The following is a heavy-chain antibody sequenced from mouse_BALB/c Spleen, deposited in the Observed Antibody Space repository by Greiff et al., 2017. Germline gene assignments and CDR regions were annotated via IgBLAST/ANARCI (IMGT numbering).Heavy chain of an antibody. D-gene: IGHD2-3*01. Sequence: EVKVVESGGGLVKPGGSLKLSCAASGFTFSSYAMSWVRQTPEKRLEWVATISSGGSYTYYPDSVKGRFTISRDNAKNTLYLQMSSLRSEDTAMYYCARDDGYYFYWGQGTLVTVSA. CDR3: ARDDGYYFY. CDR1: GFTFSSYA. V-gene: IGHV5-9-3*01. J-gene: IGHJ3*01. CDR2: ISSGGSYT.